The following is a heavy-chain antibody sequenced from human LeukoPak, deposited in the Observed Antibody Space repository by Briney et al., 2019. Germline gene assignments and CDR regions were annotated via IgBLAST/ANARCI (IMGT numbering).Heavy chain of an antibody. D-gene: IGHD1-7*01. Sequence: GGSLRLSCAASGFTLSTYSMNWVRQAPGKGLEWVSSISSSSTYIFYADSVRGRFTISRDNAKNSLYLQMNSLRAEDTAVYYCARMGNSAFDIRGQGTMVTVSS. V-gene: IGHV3-21*01. J-gene: IGHJ3*02. CDR1: GFTLSTYS. CDR3: ARMGNSAFDI. CDR2: ISSSSTYI.